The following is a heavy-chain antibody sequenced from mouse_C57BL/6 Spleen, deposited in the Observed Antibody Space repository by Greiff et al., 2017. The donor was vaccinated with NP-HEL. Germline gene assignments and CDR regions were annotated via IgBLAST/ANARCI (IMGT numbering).Heavy chain of an antibody. CDR3: ARGGWLLRYFDY. Sequence: QVQLQQSGAELVKPGASVKLSCKASGYTFTSYWMQWVKQRPGQGLEWIGEIDPSDSYTNYNQKFKGKATLTVDTSSSTAYMQLSSLTSEDSAVYYCARGGWLLRYFDYWGQGTTLTVSS. J-gene: IGHJ2*01. CDR2: IDPSDSYT. D-gene: IGHD2-3*01. V-gene: IGHV1-50*01. CDR1: GYTFTSYW.